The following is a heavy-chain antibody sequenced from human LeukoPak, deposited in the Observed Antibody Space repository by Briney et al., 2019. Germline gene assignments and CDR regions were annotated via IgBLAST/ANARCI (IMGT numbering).Heavy chain of an antibody. D-gene: IGHD2-2*01. Sequence: VASVKVSCKASGYTFTGYYMHWVRQAPGQGLEWMGRINPNSGGTNYAQKFRGRVTMTRDTSISTAYMELSRLRSDDTAVYYCAREKVRQSGMDVWGQGTTVTVSS. V-gene: IGHV1-2*06. CDR2: INPNSGGT. CDR1: GYTFTGYY. CDR3: AREKVRQSGMDV. J-gene: IGHJ6*02.